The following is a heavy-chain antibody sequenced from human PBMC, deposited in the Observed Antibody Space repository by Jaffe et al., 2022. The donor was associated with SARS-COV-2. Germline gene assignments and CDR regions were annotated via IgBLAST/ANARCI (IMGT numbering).Heavy chain of an antibody. CDR2: ISYDGSNK. CDR1: GFTFSSYA. Sequence: QVQLVESGGGVVQPGRSLRLSCAASGFTFSSYAMHWVRQAPGKGLEWVAVISYDGSNKYYADSVKGRFTISRDNSKNTLYLQMNSLRAEDTAVYYCAREPAAGPPTGFYGMDVWGQGTTVTVSS. V-gene: IGHV3-30-3*01. D-gene: IGHD6-13*01. CDR3: AREPAAGPPTGFYGMDV. J-gene: IGHJ6*02.